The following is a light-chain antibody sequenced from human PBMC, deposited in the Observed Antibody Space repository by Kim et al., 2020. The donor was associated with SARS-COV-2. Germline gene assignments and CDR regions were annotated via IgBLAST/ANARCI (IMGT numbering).Light chain of an antibody. CDR1: QSVSSN. CDR2: GAS. Sequence: PGERATPSCRASQSVSSNLAWYQQKPGQAPRLLIYGASTRATGIPARFSGSGSGTEFTLTISSLQSEDFAVYYCQQYNKWPPWTFGQGTKVEIK. J-gene: IGKJ1*01. CDR3: QQYNKWPPWT. V-gene: IGKV3-15*01.